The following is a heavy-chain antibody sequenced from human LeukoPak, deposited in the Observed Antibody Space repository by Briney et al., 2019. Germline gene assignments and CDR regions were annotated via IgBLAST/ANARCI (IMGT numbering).Heavy chain of an antibody. V-gene: IGHV1-18*01. CDR2: ISIYNGNT. CDR3: ARDYYYGSGSYYNVFDY. Sequence: ASVKVSCTAAAYTFTNFGISWVRQAPGQGLEWMGWISIYNGNTNYAQKFQGRVTMTTDTSTSTAYMELTSLRSDDTAVYYCARDYYYGSGSYYNVFDYWGQGTLVTVSS. CDR1: AYTFTNFG. D-gene: IGHD3-10*01. J-gene: IGHJ4*02.